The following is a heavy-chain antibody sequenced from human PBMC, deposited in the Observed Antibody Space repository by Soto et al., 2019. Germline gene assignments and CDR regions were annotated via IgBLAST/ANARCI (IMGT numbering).Heavy chain of an antibody. Sequence: ASVKVSCKASGYTFTSYGISWVRQAPGQGLEWMGWISAYNGNTNYAQKLQGRVTMTTDTSTSTAYMELRSLRSDDTAVYYCARDRGYVFWSGYYGYYYMDVWGKGTTVTVSS. J-gene: IGHJ6*03. CDR1: GYTFTSYG. CDR3: ARDRGYVFWSGYYGYYYMDV. D-gene: IGHD3-3*01. CDR2: ISAYNGNT. V-gene: IGHV1-18*01.